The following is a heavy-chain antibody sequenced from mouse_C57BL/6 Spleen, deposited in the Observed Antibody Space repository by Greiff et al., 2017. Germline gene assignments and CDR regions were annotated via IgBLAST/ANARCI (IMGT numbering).Heavy chain of an antibody. CDR3: ARWDYEGFAY. V-gene: IGHV1-69*01. CDR2: IDPSDSYT. CDR1: GYTFTSYW. Sequence: QVQLKQPGAELVMPGASVKLSCKASGYTFTSYWMHWVKQRPGQGLEWIGEIDPSDSYTNYNQKFKGKSTLTVDKSSGTAYMQLSSLTSEDSAVYYCARWDYEGFAYWGQGTLVTVSA. D-gene: IGHD2-4*01. J-gene: IGHJ3*01.